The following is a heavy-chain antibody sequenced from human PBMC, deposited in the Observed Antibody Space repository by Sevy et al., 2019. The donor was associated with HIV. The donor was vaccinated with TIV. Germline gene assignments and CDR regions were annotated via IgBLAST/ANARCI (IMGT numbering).Heavy chain of an antibody. Sequence: ASVKVSCKASGYTFTDYFLHWVRQAPGQGLEWMGWINPHSGGTIVAQKFQGRVAMTRDTSISTAYLDLGRLRFDDTAVYYCARGYTGHEEGDYWGQGTLVTVSS. CDR1: GYTFTDYF. D-gene: IGHD2-2*02. CDR2: INPHSGGT. V-gene: IGHV1-2*02. CDR3: ARGYTGHEEGDY. J-gene: IGHJ4*02.